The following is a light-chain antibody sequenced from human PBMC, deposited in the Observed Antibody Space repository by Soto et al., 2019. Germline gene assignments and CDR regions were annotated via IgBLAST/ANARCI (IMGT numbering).Light chain of an antibody. Sequence: DIVMTQSPDSLAVSLGERATINCKSSQSVLYSANNKNYLAWYQQKPGQPPKLLIYWASTRESGVPDRFSGSGSGTDVTLTISSLQAEDVAVYYCQEYSSMPLTFGGGTKVEIK. CDR2: WAS. J-gene: IGKJ4*01. CDR1: QSVLYSANNKNY. V-gene: IGKV4-1*01. CDR3: QEYSSMPLT.